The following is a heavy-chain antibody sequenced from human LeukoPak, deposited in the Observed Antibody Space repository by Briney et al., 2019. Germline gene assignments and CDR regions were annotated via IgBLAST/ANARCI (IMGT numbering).Heavy chain of an antibody. J-gene: IGHJ4*02. D-gene: IGHD3-10*01. V-gene: IGHV3-48*03. CDR3: ARAGFGESFDY. Sequence: GGSLRLSCAASGFTFSSYEMNWVRQAPGKGLEWVSYISSSGSTIYYADSVKGRFTISRDNAKNSLYLQMNSLRAEDTAVYYCARAGFGESFDYWGQGTLVTVSS. CDR2: ISSSGSTI. CDR1: GFTFSSYE.